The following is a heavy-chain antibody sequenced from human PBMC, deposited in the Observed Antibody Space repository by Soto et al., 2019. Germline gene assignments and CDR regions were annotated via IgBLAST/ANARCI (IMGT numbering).Heavy chain of an antibody. D-gene: IGHD3-9*01. CDR2: INPSGGST. J-gene: IGHJ3*02. CDR1: GYTFTSYY. CDR3: ARLTRGGRYFDWSYGFDI. Sequence: ASVKVSCKASGYTFTSYYMHWVRQAPGQGLEWMGIINPSGGSTSYAQKFQGRVTMTRDTSTSTVYMELSSLRSEDTAVYYCARLTRGGRYFDWSYGFDIWGQGTMVTVSS. V-gene: IGHV1-46*03.